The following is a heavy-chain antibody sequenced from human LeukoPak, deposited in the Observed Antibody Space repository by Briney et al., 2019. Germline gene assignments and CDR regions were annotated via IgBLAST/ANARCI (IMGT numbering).Heavy chain of an antibody. J-gene: IGHJ4*02. Sequence: GGSLRLSCAVSGITFSSYWMHWVRQDPGRGLLWVSRINTQGTYTNYADSVKGRFTISRDDAKNTLYLQMSSLRADDTAVYYCVIDLGDYNDFWGQGTLVSVSS. D-gene: IGHD2-15*01. CDR3: VIDLGDYNDF. CDR2: INTQGTYT. CDR1: GITFSSYW. V-gene: IGHV3-74*01.